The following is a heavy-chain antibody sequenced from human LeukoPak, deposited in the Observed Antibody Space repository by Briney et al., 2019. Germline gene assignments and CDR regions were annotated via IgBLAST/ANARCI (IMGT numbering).Heavy chain of an antibody. Sequence: SETLSLTCAVYGGSFSGYYWSWIRQPPGKGLEWIGEINHSGSTNYNPSLKSRVTISVDTSKNQFSLKLSSVTAADTAVYYCARVRRNPYSSGWYYFDYWGQGTLVTVSS. CDR3: ARVRRNPYSSGWYYFDY. V-gene: IGHV4-34*01. CDR1: GGSFSGYY. D-gene: IGHD6-19*01. J-gene: IGHJ4*02. CDR2: INHSGST.